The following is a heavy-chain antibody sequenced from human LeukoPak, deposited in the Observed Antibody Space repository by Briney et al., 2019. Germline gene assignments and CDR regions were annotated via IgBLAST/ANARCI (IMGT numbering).Heavy chain of an antibody. CDR1: GGSFSGHS. CDR2: ISHTGTI. CDR3: ARHVHVSMIVVILSDYFDY. J-gene: IGHJ4*02. V-gene: IGHV4-34*01. D-gene: IGHD3-22*01. Sequence: SETLSLTCAVYGGSFSGHSWSWIRQAAGKGLEWIGEISHTGTINYNPSLNSRVTISADTSKNQFSLRLSSVTAADTAVYYCARHVHVSMIVVILSDYFDYWGRGTLVSVSS.